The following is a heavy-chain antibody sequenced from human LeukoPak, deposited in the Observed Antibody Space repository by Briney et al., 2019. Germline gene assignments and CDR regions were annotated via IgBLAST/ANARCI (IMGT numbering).Heavy chain of an antibody. CDR2: INPNSGGT. J-gene: IGHJ4*02. D-gene: IGHD4-11*01. CDR1: GYTFTGYY. CDR3: ARIEGITLQHYSY. V-gene: IGHV1-2*02. Sequence: GASVKVSCKASGYTFTGYYMHWVRQAPGQGLEWMGWINPNSGGTNYAQKFQGRVTMTRDTSISTAYMELSGLRSDDTAVYYCARIEGITLQHYSYWGQGTLVTVSS.